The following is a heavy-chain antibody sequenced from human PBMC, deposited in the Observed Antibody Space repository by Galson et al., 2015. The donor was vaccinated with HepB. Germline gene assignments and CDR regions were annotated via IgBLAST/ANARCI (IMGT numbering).Heavy chain of an antibody. J-gene: IGHJ4*02. CDR1: GDSMNSNY. V-gene: IGHV4-4*07. Sequence: SETLSLTCSVSGDSMNSNYWSWIRQPAGKGLEWIGRIYTSGITDYNPSLKSRVTMSIDTSKNQFSLRLISVTAADTAEYYCARGIGFLPDWGQGTLVTVSS. D-gene: IGHD1-14*01. CDR2: IYTSGIT. CDR3: ARGIGFLPD.